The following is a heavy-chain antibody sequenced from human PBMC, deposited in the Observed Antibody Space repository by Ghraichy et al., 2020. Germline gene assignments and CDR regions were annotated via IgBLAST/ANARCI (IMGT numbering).Heavy chain of an antibody. Sequence: SETLSLTCAVYGGSFSGYYWSWIRQPPGKGLEWIGEINHSGSTNYNPSLKSRVTISVDTSKNQFSLKLSSVTAADTAVYYCARRSYDFWSGKGWFDPWGQGTLVTVSS. CDR3: ARRSYDFWSGKGWFDP. J-gene: IGHJ5*02. V-gene: IGHV4-34*01. D-gene: IGHD3-3*01. CDR2: INHSGST. CDR1: GGSFSGYY.